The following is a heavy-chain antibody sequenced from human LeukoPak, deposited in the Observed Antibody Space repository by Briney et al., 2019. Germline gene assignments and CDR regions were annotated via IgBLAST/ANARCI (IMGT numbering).Heavy chain of an antibody. J-gene: IGHJ4*02. D-gene: IGHD3-22*01. CDR1: GGSFSGYY. V-gene: IGHV4-34*09. Sequence: SETLSLTCAVYGGSFSGYYWSWIRQPPGKGLEWIGEINHSGSTNYNPSLKSRVTISVDTSKNQFSLKLNSVTAADTAVYYCASPGPYYSETSGYLVFWGQGILVTVSS. CDR2: INHSGST. CDR3: ASPGPYYSETSGYLVF.